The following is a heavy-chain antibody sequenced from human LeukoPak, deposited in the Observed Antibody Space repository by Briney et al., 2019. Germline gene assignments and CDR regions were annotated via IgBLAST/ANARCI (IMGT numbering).Heavy chain of an antibody. CDR3: ARDPSPLRFLEWLLDY. J-gene: IGHJ4*02. Sequence: GGSLRLSCAASGFTVSSNYMSWVRQAPGKGLEWVSVIYSGGSTYYADSVKGRFTISRDNSKNTLYLQMNSLRAEDTAVYYCARDPSPLRFLEWLLDYWGQGTLVTVSS. D-gene: IGHD3-3*01. V-gene: IGHV3-53*05. CDR2: IYSGGST. CDR1: GFTVSSNY.